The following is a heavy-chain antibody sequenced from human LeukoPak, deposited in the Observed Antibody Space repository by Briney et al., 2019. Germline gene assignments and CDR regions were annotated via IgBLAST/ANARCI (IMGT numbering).Heavy chain of an antibody. J-gene: IGHJ4*02. V-gene: IGHV3-48*04. CDR2: ISSGASTL. Sequence: GGSLRLSCAASGFTFSSYGMNWVRQAPGKGLEWVSYISSGASTLYYADSVRGRFTISRDNDKNSLYLQMNSLRAEDTAVYYCARFAVGANLVDYWGQGTLVTVSS. CDR1: GFTFSSYG. CDR3: ARFAVGANLVDY. D-gene: IGHD1-26*01.